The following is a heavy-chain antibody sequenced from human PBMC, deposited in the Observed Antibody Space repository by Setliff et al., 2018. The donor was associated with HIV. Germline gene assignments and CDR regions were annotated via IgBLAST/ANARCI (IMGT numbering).Heavy chain of an antibody. J-gene: IGHJ6*02. CDR2: INHRGIT. CDR3: ARVVWMAAAGTIDYYYYGMDI. CDR1: GVSFSGYY. Sequence: SQTLSLTCAVYGVSFSGYYWSWIRQPPGKGLEWIGEINHRGITNYSPSLKSRVTISVDTSKNQFSLKLRSVTAADTAVYYCARVVWMAAAGTIDYYYYGMDIWGQGTTVTVSS. D-gene: IGHD6-13*01. V-gene: IGHV4-34*01.